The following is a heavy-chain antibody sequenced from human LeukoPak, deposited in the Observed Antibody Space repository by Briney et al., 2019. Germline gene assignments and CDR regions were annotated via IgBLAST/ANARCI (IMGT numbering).Heavy chain of an antibody. D-gene: IGHD5-12*01. J-gene: IGHJ4*02. V-gene: IGHV3-21*01. CDR2: ISSSSSYI. CDR3: ARDERYSGYDLWYYFDY. CDR1: GFTFSSYS. Sequence: GGSLRLYCAASGFTFSSYSMNWVRQAPGKGLEWVSSISSSSSYIYYADSVKGRFTISRDNAKNSLYLQMNSLRAEDTAVYYCARDERYSGYDLWYYFDYWGQGTLVTVSS.